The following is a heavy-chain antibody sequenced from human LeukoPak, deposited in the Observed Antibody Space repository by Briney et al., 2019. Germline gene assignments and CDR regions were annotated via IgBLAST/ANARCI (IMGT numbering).Heavy chain of an antibody. Sequence: KPSETLTLTCTVSGGSISSYYWSWIRQPPGKGLEWIGYIYYSGSTNYNPSLKSRVTISVDTSKNQFSLKLSSVTAADTAVYYCARDFGDSSGYYFGYWGQGTLVTVSS. V-gene: IGHV4-59*12. CDR3: ARDFGDSSGYYFGY. J-gene: IGHJ4*02. CDR1: GGSISSYY. CDR2: IYYSGST. D-gene: IGHD3-22*01.